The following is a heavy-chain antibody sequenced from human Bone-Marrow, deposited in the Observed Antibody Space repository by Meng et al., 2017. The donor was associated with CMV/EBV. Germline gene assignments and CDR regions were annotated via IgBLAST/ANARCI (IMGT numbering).Heavy chain of an antibody. Sequence: LSLTCAASGFTFSSYEMNWVRQAPGKGLEWVSYISSSGSTTYYADSVKGRFTISRDNSKNTLYLQMNSLRAEDTAVYYCAKDSTASPFYWGQGTLVTVSS. CDR1: GFTFSSYE. V-gene: IGHV3-48*03. D-gene: IGHD4-17*01. CDR2: ISSSGSTT. J-gene: IGHJ4*02. CDR3: AKDSTASPFY.